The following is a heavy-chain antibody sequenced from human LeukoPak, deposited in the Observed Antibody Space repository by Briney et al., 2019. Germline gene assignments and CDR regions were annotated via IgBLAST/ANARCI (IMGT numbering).Heavy chain of an antibody. V-gene: IGHV1-69*06. Sequence: GASVKVSCKASGGTFSSYAISWVRQAPGQGLEWMGGIIPIFGTANYAQKFQGRVTITEDKSTSTAYMELSSLRSEDTAVYYCARAYFKYCSSTSCYSYGYNWFEPWGQGTLVTVSS. CDR2: IIPIFGTA. CDR3: ARAYFKYCSSTSCYSYGYNWFEP. J-gene: IGHJ5*02. D-gene: IGHD2-2*01. CDR1: GGTFSSYA.